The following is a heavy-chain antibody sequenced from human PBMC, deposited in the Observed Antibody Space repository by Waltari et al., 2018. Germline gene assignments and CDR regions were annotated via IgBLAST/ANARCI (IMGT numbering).Heavy chain of an antibody. CDR3: ARGEYSSGSDFGSRGFDY. CDR1: GGSCSGYY. CDR2: IKHSGST. D-gene: IGHD6-19*01. J-gene: IGHJ4*02. Sequence: QVQLQQWGAGLLKPSETLSLTCAVYGGSCSGYYWRWIRQPPGRGREWIGEIKHSGSTNGNPALKMRVTISVDTSKNQFSLKLSSVTAADTAVYYCARGEYSSGSDFGSRGFDYWGQGTLVTVSS. V-gene: IGHV4-34*01.